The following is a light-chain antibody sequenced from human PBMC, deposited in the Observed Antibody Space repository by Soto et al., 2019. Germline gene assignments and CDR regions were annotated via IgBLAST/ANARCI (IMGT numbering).Light chain of an antibody. Sequence: QSVLTQPPSVSAAPGQRVTISCSGSSSNIGNNFVSWYQQLPGTAPKLLIYDNYKRPLGIPDRFSGSKSGTSGTLDITDLQTGDEAYYYCGAWDSSLSAGVFGTGTKGTVL. CDR2: DNY. V-gene: IGLV1-51*01. J-gene: IGLJ1*01. CDR3: GAWDSSLSAGV. CDR1: SSNIGNNF.